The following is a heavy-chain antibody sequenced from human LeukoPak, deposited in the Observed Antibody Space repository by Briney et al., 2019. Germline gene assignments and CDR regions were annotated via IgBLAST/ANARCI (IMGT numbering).Heavy chain of an antibody. CDR2: IYYSGST. CDR1: GGSISSGGYS. V-gene: IGHV4-30-4*07. CDR3: AREVDGAFDI. Sequence: SETLSLTCAVSGGSISSGGYSWSWIRQPPGKGLEWIGYIYYSGSTYYNPSLKSRVTISVDTSKNQFSLKLSSVTAADTAVYYCAREVDGAFDIWGQGTMVTVSS. J-gene: IGHJ3*02. D-gene: IGHD3-9*01.